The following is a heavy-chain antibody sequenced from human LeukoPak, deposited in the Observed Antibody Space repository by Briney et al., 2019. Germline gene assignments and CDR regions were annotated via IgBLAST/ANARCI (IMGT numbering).Heavy chain of an antibody. D-gene: IGHD3-3*01. CDR3: ARESTIFGVAAFDI. CDR1: GFTFSSYA. CDR2: ISYDGSNK. Sequence: GGSLRLSRAASGFTFSSYAMHWVRQAPGKGLEWVAVISYDGSNKYYADSVKGRFTISRDNSKNTLYLQMNSLRAEDTAVYYCARESTIFGVAAFDIWGQGTMVTVSS. V-gene: IGHV3-30*04. J-gene: IGHJ3*02.